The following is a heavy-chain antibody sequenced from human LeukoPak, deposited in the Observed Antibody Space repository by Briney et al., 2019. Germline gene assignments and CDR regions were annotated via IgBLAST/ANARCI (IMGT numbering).Heavy chain of an antibody. V-gene: IGHV3-7*01. Sequence: GGSLRLSCVVSGFTFSDFWISWVRQAPGKGLEWVANINRDGSGIYYVDSVKGRFTISRDNAKNSLYLHMNSLRAEGTAVYYCVTDRNRGGSYWGQGTLVTVSS. CDR1: GFTFSDFW. J-gene: IGHJ4*02. D-gene: IGHD3-16*01. CDR3: VTDRNRGGSY. CDR2: INRDGSGI.